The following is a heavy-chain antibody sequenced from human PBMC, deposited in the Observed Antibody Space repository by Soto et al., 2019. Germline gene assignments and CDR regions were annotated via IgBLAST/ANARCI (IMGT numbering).Heavy chain of an antibody. CDR2: ISYDSTKT. CDR1: TFSYG. V-gene: IGHV3-30*03. CDR3: ARTRSAWSDFHYYSLDV. D-gene: IGHD1-26*01. Sequence: PGGSLRLSCAASTFSYGMHWVRQGPGNGLEWVAFISYDSTKTYYADSVKGRFTISRDNSNSALYVQMNSLTGEDTAVYYCARTRSAWSDFHYYSLDVWGQGTTVTVSS. J-gene: IGHJ6*02.